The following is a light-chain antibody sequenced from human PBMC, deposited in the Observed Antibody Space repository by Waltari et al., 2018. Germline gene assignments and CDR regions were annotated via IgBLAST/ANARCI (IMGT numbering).Light chain of an antibody. J-gene: IGKJ1*01. V-gene: IGKV3-15*01. CDR1: QVVSSN. Sequence: EIVMTQSPATLPVSPRDRANLSCRASQVVSSNLAWYQQKPGQAPRLPIYGASTRATGIPARFSGSGSGTEFTLTISSLQSEDFAVYYCQQYNNWPRTFGQGTKVEIK. CDR2: GAS. CDR3: QQYNNWPRT.